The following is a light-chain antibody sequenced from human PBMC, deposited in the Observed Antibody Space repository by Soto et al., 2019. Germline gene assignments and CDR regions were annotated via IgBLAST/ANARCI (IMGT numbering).Light chain of an antibody. Sequence: DIQMTQSPSSLSASLGDTVTISCRASQNIENYLHWYQQKAGKAPEVLLYVASVLKDGVSSRFSGSGYGTDFTLTITNLQPEDLAMYYCQQSFSSPPITFGQGTRLDIK. CDR2: VAS. CDR3: QQSFSSPPIT. CDR1: QNIENY. J-gene: IGKJ5*01. V-gene: IGKV1-39*01.